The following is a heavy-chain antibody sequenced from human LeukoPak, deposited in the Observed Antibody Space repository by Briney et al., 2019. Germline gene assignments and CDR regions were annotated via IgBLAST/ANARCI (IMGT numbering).Heavy chain of an antibody. CDR1: GGTFSSYA. Sequence: SVKVSCKASGGTFSSYAISWVRQAPGQGLEWMGRIIPILGIANYAQKFQGRVTITADKSTSTAYMELSSLRSEDTAVYYCARGPPYGSRSDYFDYWGQGTLVTVSS. CDR3: ARGPPYGSRSDYFDY. V-gene: IGHV1-69*04. D-gene: IGHD3-10*01. CDR2: IIPILGIA. J-gene: IGHJ4*02.